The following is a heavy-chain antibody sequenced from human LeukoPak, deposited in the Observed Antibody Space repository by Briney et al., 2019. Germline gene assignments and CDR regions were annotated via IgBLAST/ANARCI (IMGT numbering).Heavy chain of an antibody. J-gene: IGHJ4*02. D-gene: IGHD3-22*01. CDR3: ESFLRKNYDSTSGDDY. CDR2: IYYSGST. Sequence: PSETLSLTCTVSGGSISSSSYYWGWIRQPPGKGLEWIGSIYYSGSTYYNPSLKSRVTISVDTSKNQFSLKLSSVTAADTAVYYCESFLRKNYDSTSGDDYWGQGTLVTVSS. V-gene: IGHV4-39*07. CDR1: GGSISSSSYY.